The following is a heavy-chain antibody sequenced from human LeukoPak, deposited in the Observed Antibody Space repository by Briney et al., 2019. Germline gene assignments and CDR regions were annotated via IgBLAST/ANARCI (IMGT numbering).Heavy chain of an antibody. CDR2: IRSKANSYAT. CDR3: TSRAVAGHRDFDY. J-gene: IGHJ4*02. CDR1: GLTFSGSA. V-gene: IGHV3-73*01. D-gene: IGHD6-19*01. Sequence: GGSLRLSCAASGLTFSGSAMHWVRQASGKGLEWVGRIRSKANSYATAYAASVKGRFTISRDDSKNTAYLQMNSLKTEDTAVYYCTSRAVAGHRDFDYWGQGTLVTVSS.